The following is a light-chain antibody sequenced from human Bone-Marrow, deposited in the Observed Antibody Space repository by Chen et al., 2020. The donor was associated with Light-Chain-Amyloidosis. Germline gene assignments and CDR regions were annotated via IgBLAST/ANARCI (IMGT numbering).Light chain of an antibody. Sequence: SYVLPQPSSVSVAPGQPATIACGGNNIGSTSVHWYQQTPGQAPLLVVYDESDRPSGIPERLSGSNSGNTATLTISRVEAGDEADYYCQVWDRSSDRPVFGGGTKLTVL. CDR2: DES. CDR3: QVWDRSSDRPV. V-gene: IGLV3-21*02. CDR1: NIGSTS. J-gene: IGLJ3*02.